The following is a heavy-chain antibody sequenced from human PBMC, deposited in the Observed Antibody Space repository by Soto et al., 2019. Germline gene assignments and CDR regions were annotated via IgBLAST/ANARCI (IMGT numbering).Heavy chain of an antibody. CDR2: IWYDGSNK. CDR3: ARPYRIIAVAGHFDY. D-gene: IGHD6-19*01. Sequence: QVQLVESGGGVVQPGRSLRLSCAASGFTFSSYGMHWVRQAPGKGLEWVAVIWYDGSNKYYADSVKGRFTISRDNSKNTLYLQMNSLRAEDTAVYYCARPYRIIAVAGHFDYWGQGTLVTVSS. J-gene: IGHJ4*02. CDR1: GFTFSSYG. V-gene: IGHV3-33*01.